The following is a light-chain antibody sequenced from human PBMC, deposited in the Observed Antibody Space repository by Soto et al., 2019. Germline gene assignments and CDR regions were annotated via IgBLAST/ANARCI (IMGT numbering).Light chain of an antibody. J-gene: IGLJ2*01. CDR3: CSYAGTYTV. CDR1: SSDVGAYNY. Sequence: QSALTQPRSVSGSPGQSVTISCTGTSSDVGAYNYVSWYQQYPGKAPKLMIYDVSTRPSGVPDRFSGSKSGNTASLTISGLQAEDEADYYCCSYAGTYTVFGGGTQLTVL. CDR2: DVS. V-gene: IGLV2-11*01.